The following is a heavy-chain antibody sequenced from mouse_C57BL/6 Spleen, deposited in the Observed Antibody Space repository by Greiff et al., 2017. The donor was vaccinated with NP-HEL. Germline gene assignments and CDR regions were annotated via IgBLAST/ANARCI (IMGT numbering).Heavy chain of an antibody. D-gene: IGHD1-1*01. V-gene: IGHV1-55*01. CDR1: GYTFTSYW. CDR3: ARRVYYYGSSYWYFDV. CDR2: IYPGSGST. J-gene: IGHJ1*03. Sequence: QVQLQQPGAELVKPGASVKMSCKASGYTFTSYWITWVKQRPGQGLEWIGDIYPGSGSTNYNEQFKSKATLTVDTSSSTAYMQLSSLTSEDSAVYYCARRVYYYGSSYWYFDVWGTGTTVTVSS.